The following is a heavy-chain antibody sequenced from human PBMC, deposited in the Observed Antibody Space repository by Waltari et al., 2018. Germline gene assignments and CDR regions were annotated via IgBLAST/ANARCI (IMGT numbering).Heavy chain of an antibody. V-gene: IGHV4-59*08. CDR1: GDSISSYY. CDR2: ISYTGST. D-gene: IGHD5-12*01. Sequence: QVQLQESGPGLVKPSETLSLTCTVSGDSISSYYWSWIRQPPGKGLEWIGYISYTGSTNYNPSLKSRVTFSVDTSKNQFSLKLSSATAADTAVYYCARALVTTRIYFDYWGLETLVTVSS. CDR3: ARALVTTRIYFDY. J-gene: IGHJ4*02.